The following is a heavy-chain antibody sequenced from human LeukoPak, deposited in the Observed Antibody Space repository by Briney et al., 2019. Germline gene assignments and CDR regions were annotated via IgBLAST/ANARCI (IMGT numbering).Heavy chain of an antibody. V-gene: IGHV3-23*01. J-gene: IGHJ4*02. CDR2: ISGSGRST. CDR1: GFIFSSYA. CDR3: ARYVYGVVTSFDY. D-gene: IGHD3-3*01. Sequence: GGSLRLSCAASGFIFSSYAMTWVRQAPGKGLEWVSAISGSGRSTYYADSVKGRFTISRDNSKNTLYLQMNSLRAEDTAVYYCARYVYGVVTSFDYWGQGTLVTVSS.